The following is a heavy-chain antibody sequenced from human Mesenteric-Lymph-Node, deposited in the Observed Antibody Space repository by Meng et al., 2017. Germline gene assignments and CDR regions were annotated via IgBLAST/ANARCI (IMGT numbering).Heavy chain of an antibody. D-gene: IGHD3-16*01. CDR2: IKQDGSEK. CDR3: ARLIWDFDY. V-gene: IGHV3-7*01. J-gene: IGHJ4*02. Sequence: GESLKISCAASGFTFSSYWMSWVRQAPGKGLEWVANIKQDGSEKYYVDSVKGRFTISRDNAKNSLCLQMNSPRAEDTAVYYCARLIWDFDYWGQGTLVTVSS. CDR1: GFTFSSYW.